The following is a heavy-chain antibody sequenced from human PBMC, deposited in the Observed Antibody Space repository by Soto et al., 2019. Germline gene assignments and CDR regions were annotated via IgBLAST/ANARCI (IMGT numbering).Heavy chain of an antibody. CDR3: VKDGGYCSSTTRDSPRHRYLAS. Sequence: PVGSLRLSCAASGFTFNTYWMSWVRQAPGKGLEWVANIKEDGTERYCVDSVKGRFTISRDNAKNSLYLQMNSLRAGDTAVYYCVKDGGYCSSTTRDSPRHRYLASWGKGTLVIVSS. D-gene: IGHD2-2*01. CDR2: IKEDGTER. V-gene: IGHV3-7*03. CDR1: GFTFNTYW. J-gene: IGHJ1*01.